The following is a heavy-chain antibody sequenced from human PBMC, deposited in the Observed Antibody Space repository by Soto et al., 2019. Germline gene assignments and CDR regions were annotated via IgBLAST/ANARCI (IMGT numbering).Heavy chain of an antibody. CDR1: GYTSTSYA. CDR2: INVGNGNT. CDR3: ARANGAFDI. V-gene: IGHV1-3*01. D-gene: IGHD2-8*01. Sequence: APVKVSCKASGYTSTSYAMHWVRQAPGQRLEWMGWINVGNGNTKYSQKFQGRVTITKDTSASTAYMELSSLRSEDKAVYYCARANGAFDIWGQGTMVTVS. J-gene: IGHJ3*02.